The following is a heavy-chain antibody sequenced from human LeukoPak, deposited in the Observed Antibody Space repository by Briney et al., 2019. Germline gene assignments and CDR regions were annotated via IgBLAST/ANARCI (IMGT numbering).Heavy chain of an antibody. V-gene: IGHV1-8*01. J-gene: IGHJ4*02. CDR3: ARGLRREQQLLRAFDS. CDR2: MNPNSGNT. D-gene: IGHD6-13*01. Sequence: ASVKVSCKASGYTFTSYDINWVRQATGQGLEWMGWMNPNSGNTGYAQKFQGRVTMTSNTSISTAYMELSGLTSEGTAVYYCARGLRREQQLLRAFDSWGQGTLVTVSS. CDR1: GYTFTSYD.